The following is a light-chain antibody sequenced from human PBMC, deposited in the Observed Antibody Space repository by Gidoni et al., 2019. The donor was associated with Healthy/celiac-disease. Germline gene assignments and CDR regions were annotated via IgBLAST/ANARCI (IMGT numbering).Light chain of an antibody. V-gene: IGKV3-15*01. CDR2: GAS. CDR1: QSVSSN. Sequence: IVMTQSPATLSVSPGERATLSCRASQSVSSNLAWYQQKPGQAPRLLIYGASTRATGIPARFSGSGSGTECTLTISSLQSEDFAVYYCQQYNNWPFTFGPGTKVDIK. J-gene: IGKJ3*01. CDR3: QQYNNWPFT.